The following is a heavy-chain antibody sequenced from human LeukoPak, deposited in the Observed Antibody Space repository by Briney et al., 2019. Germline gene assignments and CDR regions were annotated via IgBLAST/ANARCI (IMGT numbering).Heavy chain of an antibody. CDR1: RFTFNIYD. Sequence: GGSLTLSCAASRFTFNIYDMTCVRQCRGKGLECVSLSSDSGGSTFYADSVKGRFTISRDNSKNTLFLQMNSLRADDTAVYYCAKASSFYGYSFDYWGQGTLVTVSS. J-gene: IGHJ4*02. CDR3: AKASSFYGYSFDY. CDR2: SSDSGGST. D-gene: IGHD2/OR15-2a*01. V-gene: IGHV3-23*01.